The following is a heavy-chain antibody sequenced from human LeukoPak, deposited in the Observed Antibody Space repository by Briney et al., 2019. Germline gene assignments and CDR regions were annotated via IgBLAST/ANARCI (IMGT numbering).Heavy chain of an antibody. CDR2: MNGREIT. CDR1: VGSLRCYH. J-gene: IGHJ4*02. Sequence: SDTLSLTCAVSVGSLRCYHWNWLRQAAGKGLDWIGEMNGREITNYNPLLKSRLTISIDPSKKQVSLKLRSVTAADTAVYYCARDPTTVVNRPYYFDDWGQGTLVTVSS. V-gene: IGHV4-34*01. D-gene: IGHD4-23*01. CDR3: ARDPTTVVNRPYYFDD.